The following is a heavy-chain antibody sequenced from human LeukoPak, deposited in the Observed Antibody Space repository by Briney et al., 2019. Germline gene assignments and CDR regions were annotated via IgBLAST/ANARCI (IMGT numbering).Heavy chain of an antibody. J-gene: IGHJ5*02. D-gene: IGHD3-22*01. Sequence: SETLSLTCAVYGGSFSGYYWSWIRQPPGKGLEWSGEINHSGSTNYNPSLKSRVTISVDTSKNQFSLKLSSVTAADTAVYYCARLRKDYDSSGYYWARYNWFDPWGQGTLVTVSS. CDR3: ARLRKDYDSSGYYWARYNWFDP. V-gene: IGHV4-34*01. CDR1: GGSFSGYY. CDR2: INHSGST.